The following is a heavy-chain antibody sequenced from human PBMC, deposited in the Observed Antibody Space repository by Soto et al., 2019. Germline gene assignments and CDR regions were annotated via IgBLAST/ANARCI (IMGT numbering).Heavy chain of an antibody. V-gene: IGHV3-23*01. J-gene: IGHJ2*01. Sequence: VQLLESGGGLVQPGGSLRLSCAASRFTFSYYAMGWVRQAPGKGLEWVSLISGAGGSTNYADSVKGRFAISRDNSENSLYLQMNSLCAEDTAVYYSAKGRPPYDLWGRGTLVIVSS. CDR2: ISGAGGST. CDR3: AKGRPPYDL. D-gene: IGHD6-6*01. CDR1: RFTFSYYA.